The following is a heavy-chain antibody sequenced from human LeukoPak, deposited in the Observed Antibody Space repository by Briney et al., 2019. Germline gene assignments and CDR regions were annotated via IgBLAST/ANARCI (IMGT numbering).Heavy chain of an antibody. J-gene: IGHJ4*02. CDR2: IKQDGSEK. CDR3: ARGGWDDSWSGGGYYFDY. Sequence: PGGSLRLSCAASGFTFSSYWMSWVRQAPGKGLEWVANIKQDGSEKYYVDSVKGRFTISRDNAKNSLYLQMNSLRAEDTAVYYCARGGWDDSWSGGGYYFDYWGQGTLVTASS. V-gene: IGHV3-7*01. CDR1: GFTFSSYW. D-gene: IGHD3-3*01.